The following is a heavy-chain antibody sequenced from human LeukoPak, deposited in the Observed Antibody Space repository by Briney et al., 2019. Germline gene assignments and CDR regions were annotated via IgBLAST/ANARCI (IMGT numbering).Heavy chain of an antibody. D-gene: IGHD6-13*01. CDR3: AKDLGSSWLPYYYYYMDV. J-gene: IGHJ6*03. Sequence: GGSLRLSCAASGFTFSSYGMHWVRQAPGKGLEWVAFIRYDGSNKYYADSVKGRFTISRDNSKNTLYLQMNSLRAEDTAVYYCAKDLGSSWLPYYYYYMDVWGKGTTVTVSS. CDR1: GFTFSSYG. V-gene: IGHV3-30*02. CDR2: IRYDGSNK.